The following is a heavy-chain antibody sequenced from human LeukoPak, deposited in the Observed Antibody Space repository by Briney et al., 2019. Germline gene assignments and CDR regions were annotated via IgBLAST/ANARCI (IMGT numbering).Heavy chain of an antibody. J-gene: IGHJ5*02. V-gene: IGHV4-59*08. CDR3: ARHGPYLGRLGWFDP. Sequence: TSETLSLTCTVFSGSISSYYWSWIRQPPGKGLEWIGYIYYTGSTNYNPSLKSRVTISVDTSKNQFSLNLSSVTAADTAVYYCARHGPYLGRLGWFDPWGQGTLVTVSS. CDR1: SGSISSYY. D-gene: IGHD1-26*01. CDR2: IYYTGST.